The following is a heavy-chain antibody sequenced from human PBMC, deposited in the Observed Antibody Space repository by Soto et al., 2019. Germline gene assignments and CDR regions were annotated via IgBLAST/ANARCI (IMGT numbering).Heavy chain of an antibody. J-gene: IGHJ4*02. Sequence: EVQLVESGGGLVQPGGSLRLSCAASGFTFSDYALNWVRQAPGEGLEWISYISSSSSTIYFADSLKGRFTISRDNAKNSLYLQMNSLRDEDTAVYYCASTLQYCTSTSCYPWGRFDYRGQGTLVTVSS. V-gene: IGHV3-48*02. CDR2: ISSSSSTI. D-gene: IGHD2-2*01. CDR1: GFTFSDYA. CDR3: ASTLQYCTSTSCYPWGRFDY.